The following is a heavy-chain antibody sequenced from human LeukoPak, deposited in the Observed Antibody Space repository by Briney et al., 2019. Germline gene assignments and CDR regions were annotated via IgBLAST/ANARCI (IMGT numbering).Heavy chain of an antibody. Sequence: GASVTVSCKASGYTFTGYYMHWVRQAPGQGLEWMGRINPNSGGTNYAQKFQGRVTMTRDTSISTAYMELSRLRSDDTAVYYCAREGGLVPAAIYYYYGMDVWGQGTTVTVSS. CDR3: AREGGLVPAAIYYYYGMDV. CDR1: GYTFTGYY. V-gene: IGHV1-2*06. D-gene: IGHD2-2*01. CDR2: INPNSGGT. J-gene: IGHJ6*02.